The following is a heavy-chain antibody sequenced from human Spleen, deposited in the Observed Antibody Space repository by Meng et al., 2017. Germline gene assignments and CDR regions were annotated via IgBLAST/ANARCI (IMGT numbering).Heavy chain of an antibody. CDR3: ARGPSIHYYDSSGYLLDY. CDR2: INPSGGST. D-gene: IGHD3-22*01. V-gene: IGHV1-46*01. Sequence: ASVKVSCKASGYTFTSYYMHWVRQAPGQGLEWMGIINPSGGSTSYAQKFQGRVTMTRDTSTSTAYMELRSLRSDDTAVYYCARGPSIHYYDSSGYLLDYWGQGTLVTVSS. J-gene: IGHJ4*02. CDR1: GYTFTSYY.